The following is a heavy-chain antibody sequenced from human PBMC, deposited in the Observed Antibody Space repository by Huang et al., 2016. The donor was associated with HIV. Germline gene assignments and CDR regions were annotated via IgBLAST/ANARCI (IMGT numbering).Heavy chain of an antibody. CDR3: TKGHYYDTNCYVAFDI. Sequence: QVQLVESGGGVVRPGRSLRLSCAASIFTFSKFALHWVRQAAGKGLEWMAFISYDGSSKHYADAVTGRLTISRDNSNNTLYLQMNSLTVEDTAVYYCTKGHYYDTNCYVAFDIWGQGTMVTVYS. V-gene: IGHV3-30*18. CDR1: IFTFSKFA. CDR2: ISYDGSSK. D-gene: IGHD3-22*01. J-gene: IGHJ3*02.